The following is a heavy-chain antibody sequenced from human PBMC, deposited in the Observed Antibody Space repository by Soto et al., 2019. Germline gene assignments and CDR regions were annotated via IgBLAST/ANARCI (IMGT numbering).Heavy chain of an antibody. CDR3: TTNYYASSGPWDY. Sequence: WGCLVFSCAAAPLSFSNAVMSYVRHAAGKGLEWVGRIKSKTDGGTTDYAAPVKGRFTISRDDSKNTLYLQMNSLKTQDTAVYHCTTNYYASSGPWDYWGQGTMVTVSS. CDR1: PLSFSNAV. CDR2: IKSKTDGGTT. V-gene: IGHV3-15*01. D-gene: IGHD3-22*01. J-gene: IGHJ4*02.